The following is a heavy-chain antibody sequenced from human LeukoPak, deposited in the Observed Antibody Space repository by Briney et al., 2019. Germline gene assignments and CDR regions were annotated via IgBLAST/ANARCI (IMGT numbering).Heavy chain of an antibody. CDR1: GDSIASNGYY. CDR3: AREGYSSSWYHS. V-gene: IGHV4-31*01. CDR2: IHYSGST. Sequence: SETLSLTCTVSGDSIASNGYYWTWIRQHPGKGLEWIGFIHYSGSTYYNPSLKSSVTISVDTSKNQFSLRLSSVTAADTAVYYCAREGYSSSWYHSWGQGTLVTVSS. D-gene: IGHD6-13*01. J-gene: IGHJ4*02.